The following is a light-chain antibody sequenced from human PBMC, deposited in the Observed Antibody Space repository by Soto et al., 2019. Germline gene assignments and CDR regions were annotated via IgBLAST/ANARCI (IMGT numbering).Light chain of an antibody. V-gene: IGLV2-11*01. CDR3: CSYAGSPRYV. J-gene: IGLJ2*01. CDR1: SSDVGGYNY. CDR2: DVS. Sequence: QSVLTQPRSVSGSPGQSVTISCTGTSSDVGGYNYVSWYQQHPGKAPKVMIYDVSERPSGVPDRVSGSKSGNTASLTVSGVQAEDEADYYCCSYAGSPRYVLGAGTKLTVL.